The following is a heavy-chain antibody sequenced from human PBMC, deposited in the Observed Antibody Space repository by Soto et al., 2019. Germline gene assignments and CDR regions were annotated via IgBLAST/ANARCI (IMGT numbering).Heavy chain of an antibody. CDR3: ARDGSTWNYYYYYGMDV. J-gene: IGHJ6*02. Sequence: SETLSLTCTVSGGSISSYYWSWIRQPAGKGLEWIGRIYTSGSTNYNPSLKSRVTMSVDTSKNQFSLKLSSVTAADTAVYYCARDGSTWNYYYYYGMDVWGQGTTVTVS. V-gene: IGHV4-4*07. CDR2: IYTSGST. CDR1: GGSISSYY. D-gene: IGHD1-26*01.